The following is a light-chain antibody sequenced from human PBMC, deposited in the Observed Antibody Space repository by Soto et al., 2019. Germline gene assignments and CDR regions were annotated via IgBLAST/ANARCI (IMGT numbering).Light chain of an antibody. CDR2: LGS. V-gene: IGKV2-28*01. J-gene: IGKJ1*01. CDR3: MQPLENFRT. CDR1: ARLLHKNGYNY. Sequence: IVMTQSPLSLSVTPGEAASISCMSSARLLHKNGYNYVDWYMQKPGQSPQLLIYLGSNRASGVPDRFSGSGSDTYFTLAISRVEADDVEVYYCMQPLENFRTFGQGTKVEIK.